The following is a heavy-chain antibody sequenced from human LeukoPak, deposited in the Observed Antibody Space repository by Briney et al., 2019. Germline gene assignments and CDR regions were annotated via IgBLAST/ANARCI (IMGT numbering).Heavy chain of an antibody. D-gene: IGHD5-18*01. CDR2: IRYDGSNE. V-gene: IGHV3-30*02. J-gene: IGHJ4*02. CDR3: AKDHSSVLLWWGYFDY. Sequence: GGSLRLSCAASGFTFSNYGMHWVRQAPGKGLEWVAFIRYDGSNEYYADSVKGRFTISRDNSKNTLHLQMNSLRAEDTAVYYCAKDHSSVLLWWGYFDYWGQGTLVTVSS. CDR1: GFTFSNYG.